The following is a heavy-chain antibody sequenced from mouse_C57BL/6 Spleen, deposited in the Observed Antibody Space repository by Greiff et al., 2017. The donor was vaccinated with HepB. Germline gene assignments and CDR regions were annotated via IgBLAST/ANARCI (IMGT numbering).Heavy chain of an antibody. D-gene: IGHD2-2*01. J-gene: IGHJ2*01. V-gene: IGHV3-6*01. Sequence: ESGPGLVKPSQSLSLTCSVTGYSITSGYYWNWIRQFPGNKLEWMGYISYDGSNNYNPSLKNRISITRDTSKNQFFLKLNSVTTEDTATYYCAREEEVTFDYWGQGTTLTVSS. CDR1: GYSITSGYY. CDR2: ISYDGSN. CDR3: AREEEVTFDY.